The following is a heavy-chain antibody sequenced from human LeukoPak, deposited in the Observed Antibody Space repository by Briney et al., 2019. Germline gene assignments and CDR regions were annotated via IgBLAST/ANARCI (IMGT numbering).Heavy chain of an antibody. J-gene: IGHJ3*02. D-gene: IGHD6-6*01. V-gene: IGHV1-8*01. Sequence: ASVKVSCKASGYTFTGYDINWVRQATGQGLEWMGWMNPNSGNTGYAQKFQGRVTMTRNTSISTAYMELSSLRSEDTAVYYCASTVSSWGAFDIWGQGTMVTVSS. CDR2: MNPNSGNT. CDR1: GYTFTGYD. CDR3: ASTVSSWGAFDI.